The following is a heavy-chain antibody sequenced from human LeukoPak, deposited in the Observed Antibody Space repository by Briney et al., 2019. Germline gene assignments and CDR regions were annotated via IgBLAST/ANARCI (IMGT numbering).Heavy chain of an antibody. CDR1: GFTFSNAW. CDR3: TTSPEWPTIIDY. Sequence: GGSLRFSCAASGFTFSNAWMSWVRQAPGKGLEWVGRIKSKTDGGTTDYAAPVKGRFTISRNDSKNTLYLQMNSLKTEDTAVYYCTTSPEWPTIIDYWGQGTLVTVSS. CDR2: IKSKTDGGTT. D-gene: IGHD3-3*01. J-gene: IGHJ4*02. V-gene: IGHV3-15*01.